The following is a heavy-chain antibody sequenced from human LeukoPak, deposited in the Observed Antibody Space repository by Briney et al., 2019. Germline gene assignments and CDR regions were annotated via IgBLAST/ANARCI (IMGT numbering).Heavy chain of an antibody. D-gene: IGHD3-10*01. CDR2: INTNTGNP. CDR1: GYTFTSYA. Sequence: ASVKVSCKASGYTFTSYAMNWVRQAPGQGLEWMGWINTNTGNPTYAQGFTGRFVFSLDTSVSTAYLQISSLKAEDTAVYYCAIAGSYTYYYYYHMDVWGKGTTVTVSS. V-gene: IGHV7-4-1*02. J-gene: IGHJ6*03. CDR3: AIAGSYTYYYYYHMDV.